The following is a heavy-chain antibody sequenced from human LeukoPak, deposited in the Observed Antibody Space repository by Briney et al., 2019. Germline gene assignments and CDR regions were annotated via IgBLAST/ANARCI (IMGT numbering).Heavy chain of an antibody. D-gene: IGHD1-26*01. V-gene: IGHV3-7*01. J-gene: IGHJ6*03. CDR1: GFTFSSYW. Sequence: PGGSLRLSCAASGFTFSSYWMSWVRQAPGKGLEWVANIKQDGSEKYFVDSVKGRFTISRDNAKNSLYLQMNSLRAEDTAVYYCARARPHSGSYFDQTHYYYYMDVWGKGTTVTVSS. CDR2: IKQDGSEK. CDR3: ARARPHSGSYFDQTHYYYYMDV.